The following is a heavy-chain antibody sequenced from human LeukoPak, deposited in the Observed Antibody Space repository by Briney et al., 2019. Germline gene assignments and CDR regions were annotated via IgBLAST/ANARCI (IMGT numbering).Heavy chain of an antibody. J-gene: IGHJ4*02. CDR1: GFTFSSYS. D-gene: IGHD1-26*01. Sequence: GGSLRLSCAASGFTFSSYSMNWVRQAPGKVLEWVSYISSSSSTIYFADSVKGRFTISRDNAKNSLYLQMNSLRAEDMAVYYCARDRGGSDGFDYWGQGTLVTVSS. CDR2: ISSSSSTI. CDR3: ARDRGGSDGFDY. V-gene: IGHV3-48*01.